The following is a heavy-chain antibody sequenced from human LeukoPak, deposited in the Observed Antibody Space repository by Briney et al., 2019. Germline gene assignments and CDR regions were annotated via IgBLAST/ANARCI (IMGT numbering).Heavy chain of an antibody. CDR3: ARAPYYDFWSGYLRALNWFDP. D-gene: IGHD3-3*01. CDR1: GGSISSGSYY. V-gene: IGHV4-61*02. J-gene: IGHJ5*02. Sequence: SQTLSLTCTVSGGSISSGSYYWSWIRQPAGKGLEWIGRIYTSGSTNYNPALKSRVTISVDTSKNQFSLKLSSVTAADTAVYYCARAPYYDFWSGYLRALNWFDPWGQGTLVTVSS. CDR2: IYTSGST.